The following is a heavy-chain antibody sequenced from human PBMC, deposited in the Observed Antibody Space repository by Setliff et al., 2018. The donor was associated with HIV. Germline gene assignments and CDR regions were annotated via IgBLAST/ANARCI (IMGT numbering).Heavy chain of an antibody. CDR3: ARLNLEQWVQRIDS. Sequence: SETLSLTCTVSGGSLGNSNYYWGWIRQPPGKGLEWIGSMSYSGSTYYSPSLKSRVTISVDTSKKQFSLKLSSVTAADTAIYYCARLNLEQWVQRIDSWGQGTLVTVS. J-gene: IGHJ5*01. D-gene: IGHD6-19*01. V-gene: IGHV4-39*01. CDR2: MSYSGST. CDR1: GGSLGNSNYY.